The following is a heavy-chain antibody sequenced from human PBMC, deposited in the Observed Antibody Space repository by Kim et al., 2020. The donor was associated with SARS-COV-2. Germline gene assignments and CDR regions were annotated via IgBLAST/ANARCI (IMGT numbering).Heavy chain of an antibody. CDR2: VYSSGST. V-gene: IGHV4-59*08. Sequence: SETLSLTCTVSGGSIRDYYWSWLRQPPGKGLEWIGYVYSSGSTYYNPSLKSRVSISVDTSKYQFSLKLSSVTAADTAIYYCARYYSGSRAFDYWGQGTLV. D-gene: IGHD3-10*01. CDR1: GGSIRDYY. CDR3: ARYYSGSRAFDY. J-gene: IGHJ4*02.